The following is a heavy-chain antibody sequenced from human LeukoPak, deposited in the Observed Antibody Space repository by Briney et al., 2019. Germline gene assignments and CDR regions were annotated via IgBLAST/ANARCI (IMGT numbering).Heavy chain of an antibody. D-gene: IGHD4-17*01. CDR1: GFTFSSYS. J-gene: IGHJ4*02. CDR2: ISSSSSYI. Sequence: GGSLRLSCAASGFTFSSYSMNWVRQAPGKGLEWVSSISSSSSYIYYADSVKGRFTISRDNAKNSLYLQMNSLRAEDTAVYYCARDGPKTTVTPFFDYWGQGTLVTVSS. CDR3: ARDGPKTTVTPFFDY. V-gene: IGHV3-21*01.